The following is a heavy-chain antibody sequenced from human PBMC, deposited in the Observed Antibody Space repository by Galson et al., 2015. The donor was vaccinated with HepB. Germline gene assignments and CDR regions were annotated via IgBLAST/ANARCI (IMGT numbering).Heavy chain of an antibody. D-gene: IGHD5-18*01. CDR1: GFTFSSYA. V-gene: IGHV3-23*01. Sequence: SLRLSCAASGFTFSSYAMSWVRQAPGKGLEWVSAISGSGGSTYYADSVKGRFTISRDNSKNTLYLQMNSLRAEDTAVYYCSGVGSYGYIVDYWGQGTLVTVSS. CDR2: ISGSGGST. CDR3: SGVGSYGYIVDY. J-gene: IGHJ4*02.